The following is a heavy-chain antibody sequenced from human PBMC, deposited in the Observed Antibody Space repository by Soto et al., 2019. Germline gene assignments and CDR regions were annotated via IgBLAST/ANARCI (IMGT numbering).Heavy chain of an antibody. CDR1: QFTFGGLG. Sequence: VLLLESGGGFVQPGGSVRLSCAAPQFTFGGLGLSWVRQSPGRGLEWVGTISRDEDNTHYADSVNGRFTISKDRSTNTLHLPMASLRAEDTAMYYCVSWMSAHFDYWGRGTLVTVSS. J-gene: IGHJ4*02. CDR3: VSWMSAHFDY. CDR2: ISRDEDNT. D-gene: IGHD2-2*03. V-gene: IGHV3-23*01.